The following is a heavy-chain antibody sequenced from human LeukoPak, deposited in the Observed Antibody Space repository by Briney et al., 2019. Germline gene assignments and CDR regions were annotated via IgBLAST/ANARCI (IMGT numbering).Heavy chain of an antibody. CDR2: IWYDGSNK. D-gene: IGHD3-22*01. V-gene: IGHV3-33*01. J-gene: IGHJ1*01. CDR3: VSGYDSSGYYRHAEYFQH. CDR1: GFTFSSYG. Sequence: GGSLRLSCAASGFTFSSYGMHWVRQAPGKGLEWVAVIWYDGSNKYYADSVKGRFTISRDNSKNTLYLQMNSLRAEDTAVYYCVSGYDSSGYYRHAEYFQHWGQGTPVTVSS.